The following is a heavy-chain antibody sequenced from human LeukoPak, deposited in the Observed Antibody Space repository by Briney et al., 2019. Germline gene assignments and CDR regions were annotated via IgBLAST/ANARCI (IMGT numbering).Heavy chain of an antibody. V-gene: IGHV3-21*01. D-gene: IGHD1-1*01. CDR2: ISSSSGNI. J-gene: IGHJ6*04. CDR1: GFIFRTYT. Sequence: GGSLRLSCTASGFIFRTYTMNWVRQAPGKGLEWVSYISSSSGNIYYADSMKGRFTISRDNAKNSLYLQMNSLRAEDTAVYYCARTTVWGKGTTVTVSS. CDR3: ARTTV.